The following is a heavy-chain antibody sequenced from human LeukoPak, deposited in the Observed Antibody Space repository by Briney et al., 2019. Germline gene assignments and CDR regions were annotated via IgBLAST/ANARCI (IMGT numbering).Heavy chain of an antibody. D-gene: IGHD3-22*01. CDR1: GFTVSSNY. V-gene: IGHV3-66*01. Sequence: GGSLRLSCAASGFTVSSNYMSWVRQAPGKGLEWASVIYSGGSTYYADSVKGRFTISRDNSKNTLYLQMNSLRAEDTAVYYCARDQSYDSSGYYYGYYYYGMDVWGQGTTVTVSS. CDR2: IYSGGST. J-gene: IGHJ6*02. CDR3: ARDQSYDSSGYYYGYYYYGMDV.